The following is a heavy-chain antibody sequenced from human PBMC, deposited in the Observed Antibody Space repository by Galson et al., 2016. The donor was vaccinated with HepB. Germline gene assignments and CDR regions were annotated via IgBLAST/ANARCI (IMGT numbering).Heavy chain of an antibody. V-gene: IGHV6-1*01. Sequence: CAISGDSVSRNTAAWNWIRQSPSRSLEWLGRTYFRSKWYSDYGVAVNGRITISPDTAKNQFSLHLTSVTPDDTGIYYCVEGFSLRNWGQGTLVTVSS. CDR3: VEGFSLRN. J-gene: IGHJ4*02. CDR1: GDSVSRNTAA. CDR2: TYFRSKWYS.